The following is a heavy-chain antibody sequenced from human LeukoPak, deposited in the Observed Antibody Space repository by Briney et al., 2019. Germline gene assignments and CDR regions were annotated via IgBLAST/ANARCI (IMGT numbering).Heavy chain of an antibody. J-gene: IGHJ6*02. Sequence: GGSLRLSCAASGFTFSSYAMHWVRQASGKGLEWVAVISYDGSNKYYADSVKGRFTISRDNSKNTLNLQMNSLRAEDTAVYYCASPTYGDNYYYGMDVWGQGTTVTVSS. CDR3: ASPTYGDNYYYGMDV. CDR2: ISYDGSNK. D-gene: IGHD4-17*01. CDR1: GFTFSSYA. V-gene: IGHV3-30*04.